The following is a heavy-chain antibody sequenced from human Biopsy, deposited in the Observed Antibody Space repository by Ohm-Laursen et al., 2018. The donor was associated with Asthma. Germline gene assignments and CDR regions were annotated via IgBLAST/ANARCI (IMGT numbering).Heavy chain of an antibody. V-gene: IGHV4-30-4*01. CDR2: IHHSGTS. J-gene: IGHJ4*02. CDR1: GASIKTDDHY. D-gene: IGHD3-22*01. Sequence: TLSLTCPVSGASIKTDDHYWSWLRQPPGKGLEWIGYIHHSGTSYFNPSLKSRVSFSRDTSKNQFSLRLSSVTAADTAMYYCARIPRGSGSYFVGYWGQGTLVTVSS. CDR3: ARIPRGSGSYFVGY.